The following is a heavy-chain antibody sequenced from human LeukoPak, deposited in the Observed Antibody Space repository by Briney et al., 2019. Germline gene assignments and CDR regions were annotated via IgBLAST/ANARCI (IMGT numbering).Heavy chain of an antibody. V-gene: IGHV3-23*01. Sequence: GGSLRLSCAASGFTFSSYAMSWVRQAPGKGLEWASGISNSGGSTYYADSVKGRFTISRDNSKNTLYLQMNSLRAEDTALYYCAKGLERESRLDSWGQGTLVTVSS. J-gene: IGHJ4*02. CDR3: AKGLERESRLDS. CDR2: ISNSGGST. D-gene: IGHD1-1*01. CDR1: GFTFSSYA.